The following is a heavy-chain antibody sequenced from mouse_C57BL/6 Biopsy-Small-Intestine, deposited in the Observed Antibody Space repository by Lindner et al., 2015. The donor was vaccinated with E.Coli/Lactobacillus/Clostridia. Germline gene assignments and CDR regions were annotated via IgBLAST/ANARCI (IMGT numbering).Heavy chain of an antibody. CDR3: ARGGELYGYFDV. CDR2: ILPGSDTT. J-gene: IGHJ1*03. V-gene: IGHV1-9*01. Sequence: VQLQESGAELMKPGASVKLSCKATGYTFTGYWIEWVKQRPGHGLEWIGEILPGSDTTNYNENFRGRATFTADTSSNTAYMQLSSLTTEDSAIYYCARGGELYGYFDVWGTGTTITVSS. CDR1: GYTFTGYW. D-gene: IGHD1-1*02.